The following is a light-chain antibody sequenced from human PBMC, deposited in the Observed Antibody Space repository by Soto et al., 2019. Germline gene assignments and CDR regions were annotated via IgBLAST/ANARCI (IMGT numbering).Light chain of an antibody. Sequence: EIVLTQSPGTLSLSPGERATLSCRARQSVSSSYLAWYQQRPGQAPSRLIYGASSRATGIPDRFSGSGSGTEFTLPISRLEPEDFAVYYCQQYASSPSVTFGQGTRLEIK. CDR2: GAS. V-gene: IGKV3-20*01. CDR3: QQYASSPSVT. CDR1: QSVSSSY. J-gene: IGKJ5*01.